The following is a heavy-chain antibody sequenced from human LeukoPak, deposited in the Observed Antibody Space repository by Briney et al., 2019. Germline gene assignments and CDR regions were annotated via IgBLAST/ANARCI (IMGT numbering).Heavy chain of an antibody. Sequence: ASVKVSCKVSGYTLTELSMHWVRQAPGKGLEWMGGLDPEDGETIYAQKFQGRVTMTEDTSTDTAYMELSSLRSEDTAVYYCATVMKYQWLVQKDWFDPWGQGTLVTVSS. CDR1: GYTLTELS. J-gene: IGHJ5*02. CDR2: LDPEDGET. D-gene: IGHD6-19*01. CDR3: ATVMKYQWLVQKDWFDP. V-gene: IGHV1-24*01.